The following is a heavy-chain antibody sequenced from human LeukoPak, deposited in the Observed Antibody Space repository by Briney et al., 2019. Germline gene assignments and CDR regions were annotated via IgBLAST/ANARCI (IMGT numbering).Heavy chain of an antibody. V-gene: IGHV3-21*04. CDR3: AKATPSGWYYFDY. D-gene: IGHD6-19*01. J-gene: IGHJ4*02. CDR2: ISSSSSYI. CDR1: GFTFSSYA. Sequence: PGGSLRLSCAASGFTFSSYAMSWVRQAPGKGLEWVSSISSSSSYIYYADSVKGRFTISRDNAKNSLYLQMNSLRAEDTALYYCAKATPSGWYYFDYWGQGTLVTVPS.